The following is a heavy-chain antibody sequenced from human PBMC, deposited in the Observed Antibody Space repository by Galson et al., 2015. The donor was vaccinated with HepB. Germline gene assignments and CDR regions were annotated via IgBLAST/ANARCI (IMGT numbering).Heavy chain of an antibody. J-gene: IGHJ4*02. D-gene: IGHD5-12*01. CDR1: GFIVSSNY. CDR2: IYSGGDT. Sequence: LRLSCAASGFIVSSNYMSWVCQAPAKGLEWVSTIYSGGDTNYADSVKGRFTISRDNSKNTVYLQMNSLRAEDTAMYYCAKGYSKSWYSGLGYWGRGTLVTVSS. CDR3: AKGYSKSWYSGLGY. V-gene: IGHV3-53*01.